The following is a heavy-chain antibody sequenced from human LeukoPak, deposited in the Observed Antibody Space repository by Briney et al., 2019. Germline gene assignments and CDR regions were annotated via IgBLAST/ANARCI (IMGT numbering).Heavy chain of an antibody. CDR3: ARGGSSLNYYYYYYYMDV. Sequence: PSETLSLTCTVSGGSISNYYWSWIRQPPGKGLEWIGYIYNGGNTDYNPFLKSRVTISVDTSKNQFSLKLNSVTAADTAVYYCARGGSSLNYYYYYYYMDVWGKGTTVTVSS. CDR2: IYNGGNT. CDR1: GGSISNYY. D-gene: IGHD6-13*01. J-gene: IGHJ6*03. V-gene: IGHV4-59*01.